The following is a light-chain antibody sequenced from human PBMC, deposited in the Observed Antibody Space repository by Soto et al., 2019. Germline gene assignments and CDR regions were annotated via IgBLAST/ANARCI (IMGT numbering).Light chain of an antibody. Sequence: DIQMTQSPSSLSASVGDRVTITCQASQDISNYLNWYQQKPGKAPKLLIFDASIVEIGVPSRFSGSGSGTHFTFTNHSLQAEDIATYYCQQYEDRPLTFGGGTKVEI. CDR1: QDISNY. J-gene: IGKJ4*01. CDR2: DAS. CDR3: QQYEDRPLT. V-gene: IGKV1-33*01.